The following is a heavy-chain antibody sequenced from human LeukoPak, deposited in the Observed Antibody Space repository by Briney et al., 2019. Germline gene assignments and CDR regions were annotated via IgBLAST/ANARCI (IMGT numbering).Heavy chain of an antibody. D-gene: IGHD1-1*01. CDR1: IFVFSEYY. J-gene: IGHJ4*02. V-gene: IGHV3-30*18. CDR2: ITNDGSRQ. CDR3: AKGRRTGFVDY. Sequence: GGSLRLSCEPSIFVFSEYYMHWVRLAPGKGLEWLAVITNDGSRQFYADSVKGRFTVSRDNSESLLFLQMESLRHDDTGIYYCAKGRRTGFVDYWGQGALVTVSS.